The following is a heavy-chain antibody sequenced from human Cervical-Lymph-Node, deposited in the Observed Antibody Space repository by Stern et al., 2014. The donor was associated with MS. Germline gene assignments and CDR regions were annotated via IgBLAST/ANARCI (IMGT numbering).Heavy chain of an antibody. CDR1: GDTSNTDA. Sequence: QVQLVESGAEVQKPGSSVKVSCKASGDTSNTDAIHWVRQAPGQGLEWKGGILPVFGTPVYAQRFKGRVSIAADESTATDYMELSSLRSDDTAVYYCARGASSAAWYKHAVDVWGQGTTVTVSS. CDR2: ILPVFGTP. J-gene: IGHJ6*02. D-gene: IGHD1-14*01. CDR3: ARGASSAAWYKHAVDV. V-gene: IGHV1-69*01.